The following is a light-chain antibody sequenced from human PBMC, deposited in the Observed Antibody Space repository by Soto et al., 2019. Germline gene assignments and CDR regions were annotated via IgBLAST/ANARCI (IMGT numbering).Light chain of an antibody. CDR3: QQYGSSPWT. V-gene: IGKV3-20*01. J-gene: IGKJ1*01. CDR2: GAS. Sequence: VCSHWPCTLSLSQGERAILSCRASQSVSSYLAWYQQKPGQAPRLLIYGASSRATGIPDRFSGSGSGTDFTLTISRLEPEDFAVYYCQQYGSSPWTFGQGTKV. CDR1: QSVSSY.